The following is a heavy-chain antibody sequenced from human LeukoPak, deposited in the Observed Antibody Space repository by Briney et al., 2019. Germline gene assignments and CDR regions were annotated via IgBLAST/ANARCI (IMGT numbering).Heavy chain of an antibody. Sequence: GESLKISCKGSGYSFTSYWIGWVRQMPGKGLEWMGVIYPGDSDTRYSPSFQGQVTISADKSISTAYLQWSSLKASDTAMYYCARERGVVVAATYYYYGMDVWGQGTTVTVSS. CDR1: GYSFTSYW. V-gene: IGHV5-51*01. CDR3: ARERGVVVAATYYYYGMDV. CDR2: IYPGDSDT. D-gene: IGHD2-15*01. J-gene: IGHJ6*02.